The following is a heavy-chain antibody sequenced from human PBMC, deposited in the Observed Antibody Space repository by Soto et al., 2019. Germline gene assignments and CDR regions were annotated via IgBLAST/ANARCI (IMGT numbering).Heavy chain of an antibody. D-gene: IGHD5-18*01. CDR2: ISGSGGST. V-gene: IGHV3-23*01. CDR3: AKLGGVTWILGYYFDY. Sequence: GGSLRLSCAASGFTFSSYAMSWVRQAPGKGLEWVSAISGSGGSTYYADSVKGRFTISRDNSKNTLYLQMNSLRAEDTAVYYCAKLGGVTWILGYYFDYWGQGTLVTVSS. J-gene: IGHJ4*02. CDR1: GFTFSSYA.